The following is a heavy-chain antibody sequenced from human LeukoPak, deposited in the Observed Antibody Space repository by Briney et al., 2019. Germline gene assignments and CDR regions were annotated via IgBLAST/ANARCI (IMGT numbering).Heavy chain of an antibody. CDR1: GSTFSSYA. Sequence: GGSLRLSCAASGSTFSSYAMSWVRQAPGKGLEWVSAISGSGGSTYYADSVKGRFTISRDNSKNTLYLQMNSLRAEDTAVYYCAKDRDSSGWYPSWFDPWGQGTLVTVSS. J-gene: IGHJ5*02. CDR2: ISGSGGST. D-gene: IGHD6-19*01. V-gene: IGHV3-23*01. CDR3: AKDRDSSGWYPSWFDP.